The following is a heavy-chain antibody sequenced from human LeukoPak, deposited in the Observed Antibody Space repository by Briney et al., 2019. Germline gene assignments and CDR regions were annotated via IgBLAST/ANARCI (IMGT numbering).Heavy chain of an antibody. Sequence: GGSLILSCAASGFTFSNYGIHWVRQAPGKGLEWVAVISYDGSDKYYADSVKGRFTISRDNSKNTLYLQMNSLRAEDTAVYYCARRYYDVLTGYYYYGMDVWGQGTTVTVSS. J-gene: IGHJ6*02. D-gene: IGHD3-9*01. CDR1: GFTFSNYG. CDR3: ARRYYDVLTGYYYYGMDV. CDR2: ISYDGSDK. V-gene: IGHV3-30*03.